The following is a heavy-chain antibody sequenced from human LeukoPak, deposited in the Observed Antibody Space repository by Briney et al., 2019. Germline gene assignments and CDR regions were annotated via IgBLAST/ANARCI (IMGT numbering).Heavy chain of an antibody. D-gene: IGHD6-13*01. CDR1: GFTFDDYG. CDR3: AKAAAGNYYYYMDV. V-gene: IGHV3-20*04. Sequence: PGGSLRLSCAASGFTFDDYGMSWVRQAPGKGLEWVSGINWNGGSTGYADSVKGRFTISRDNAKNSLYLQMNSLRAEDMALYYCAKAAAGNYYYYMDVWGKGTTVTVSS. J-gene: IGHJ6*03. CDR2: INWNGGST.